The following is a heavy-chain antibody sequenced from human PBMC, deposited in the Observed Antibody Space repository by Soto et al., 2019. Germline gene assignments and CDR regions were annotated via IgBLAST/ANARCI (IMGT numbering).Heavy chain of an antibody. Sequence: GGSLRLSCAASGFAFSSYGMNWVRQAPGKGLEWVAVISKDGSDKYYADSVEGRFTISRDNSKNTLYLQMDSLRPEDTAVYYCAKPHVGGTYFSNFDYWGQGTLVTVS. CDR3: AKPHVGGTYFSNFDY. J-gene: IGHJ4*02. D-gene: IGHD1-26*01. CDR2: ISKDGSDK. CDR1: GFAFSSYG. V-gene: IGHV3-30*18.